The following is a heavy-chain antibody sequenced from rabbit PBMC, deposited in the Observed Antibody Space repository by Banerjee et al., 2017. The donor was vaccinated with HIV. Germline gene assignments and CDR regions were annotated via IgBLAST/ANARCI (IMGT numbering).Heavy chain of an antibody. CDR2: IDTGDGNT. J-gene: IGHJ4*01. Sequence: QQQLEESGGGLVQPEGSLTLTCKASGFSFSSGYDMCWVRQAPGKGLEWVACIDTGDGNTYYASWAKGRSTISKTSSTTVTLQMTSLTAADTATYFCARGPYIHYYNMWGQGTLVTVS. CDR3: ARGPYIHYYNM. CDR1: GFSFSSGYD. D-gene: IGHD1-1*01. V-gene: IGHV1S45*01.